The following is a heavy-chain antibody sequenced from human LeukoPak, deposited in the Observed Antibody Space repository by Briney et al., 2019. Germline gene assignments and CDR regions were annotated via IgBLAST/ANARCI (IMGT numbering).Heavy chain of an antibody. Sequence: GGSLRLSCAASGFTFSSYGMAWVRQAPGKGLEWVSTIRKSGGTTYYADSVKGRFTISRDNSKNTLYLQMNSLRAEDTAVYYCAKILDHYDFPNNWFDPWGQGTLVTVSS. CDR2: IRKSGGTT. J-gene: IGHJ5*02. CDR1: GFTFSSYG. V-gene: IGHV3-23*01. CDR3: AKILDHYDFPNNWFDP. D-gene: IGHD3-3*01.